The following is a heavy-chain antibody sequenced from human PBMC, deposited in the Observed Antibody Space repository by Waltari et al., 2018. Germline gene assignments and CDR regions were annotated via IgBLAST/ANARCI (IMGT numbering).Heavy chain of an antibody. V-gene: IGHV4-4*07. J-gene: IGHJ5*02. CDR2: IYTSGST. CDR1: GGSISSYY. CDR3: AKDLRNYDFWSGPDNWFDP. D-gene: IGHD3-3*01. Sequence: QVQLQESGPGLVKPSETLSLTCTVSGGSISSYYWSWIRQPAGKGLEWIGRIYTSGSTNYNPSLKSRVTMSVDTSKNTLYLQMNSLRAEDTAVYYCAKDLRNYDFWSGPDNWFDPWGQGTLVIVSS.